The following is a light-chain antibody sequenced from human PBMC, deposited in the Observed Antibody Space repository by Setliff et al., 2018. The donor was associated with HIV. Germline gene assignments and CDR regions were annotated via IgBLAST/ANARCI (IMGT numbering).Light chain of an antibody. CDR3: SSYTSSSTYV. Sequence: QSVLTQPASVSGSPGQSITISCTGTSSDVGGYKYVSWYQQHPGRAPKLMIYDVSNQPSGVSNRFSGSKSGNTASLTISGLQAEDEADYYCSSYTSSSTYVFGTGTKVTVL. V-gene: IGLV2-14*03. CDR1: SSDVGGYKY. CDR2: DVS. J-gene: IGLJ1*01.